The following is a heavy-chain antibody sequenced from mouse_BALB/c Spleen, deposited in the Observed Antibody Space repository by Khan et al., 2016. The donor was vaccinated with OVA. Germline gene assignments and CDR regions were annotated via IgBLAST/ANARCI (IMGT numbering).Heavy chain of an antibody. CDR1: GFTFSSYG. V-gene: IGHV5-6-3*01. Sequence: EVELVESGGGLVQPGGSLKLSCAASGFTFSSYGMSWVRQTPDKRLELVATINSNGGSTYYPDSVKGRFTISRDNAKNTLYLQMSSLKSEDTAMYYHARMGKKRNWGQGNNLKVSP. CDR3: ARMGKKRN. CDR2: INSNGGST. J-gene: IGHJ2*01.